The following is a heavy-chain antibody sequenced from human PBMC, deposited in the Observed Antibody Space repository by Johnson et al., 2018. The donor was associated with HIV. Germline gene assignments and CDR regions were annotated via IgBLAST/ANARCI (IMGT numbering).Heavy chain of an antibody. Sequence: VQLVESGGGLVKPGGSLRLSCAASGFTFSNAWMSWVRQAPGKGLEWVGRIKSKTDGGTTEYAATVKGRFSISRDDSKNTLYLQMNSLRAEDTALYYCARWVTTPTRRAFDIWGQGTMVTVSS. CDR1: GFTFSNAW. D-gene: IGHD5-24*01. CDR2: IKSKTDGGTT. CDR3: ARWVTTPTRRAFDI. V-gene: IGHV3-15*05. J-gene: IGHJ3*02.